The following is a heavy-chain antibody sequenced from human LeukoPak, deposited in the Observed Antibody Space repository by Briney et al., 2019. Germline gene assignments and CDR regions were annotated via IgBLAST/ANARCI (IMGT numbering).Heavy chain of an antibody. J-gene: IGHJ4*02. CDR2: VSKTGNT. CDR1: SASVTTHY. V-gene: IGHV4-59*08. CDR3: ARRGAPSKLYYFDS. Sequence: SETLSLTCTVSSASVTTHYWAWIRQPPGKGLGWIGFVSKTGNTNYNPSLKSRVTISADTSKNIFSLKPRTLTAADTAVYFCARRGAPSKLYYFDSWGPGTLVIVSS. D-gene: IGHD1-26*01.